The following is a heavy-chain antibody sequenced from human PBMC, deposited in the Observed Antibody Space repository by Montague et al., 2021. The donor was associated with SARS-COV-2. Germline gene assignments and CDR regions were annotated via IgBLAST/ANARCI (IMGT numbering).Heavy chain of an antibody. J-gene: IGHJ4*02. CDR3: ASPGGYCSGGSCYDVY. CDR1: GGSISSYY. Sequence: SETLSLTCTVSGGSISSYYWSWIRQPPGKGLEWIGYIYYSGSSNYNPSLKSRVTISIDTSKNQFSLNLNSVTAADGAVYYCASPGGYCSGGSCYDVYWGQGTLVTVSS. V-gene: IGHV4-59*01. D-gene: IGHD2-15*01. CDR2: IYYSGSS.